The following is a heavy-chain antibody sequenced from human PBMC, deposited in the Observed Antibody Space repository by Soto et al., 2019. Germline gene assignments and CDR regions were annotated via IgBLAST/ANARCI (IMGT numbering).Heavy chain of an antibody. CDR2: ISYDGIKK. D-gene: IGHD3-16*01. CDR1: GFTFRDYG. J-gene: IGHJ4*02. V-gene: IGHV3-30*18. Sequence: QVQLVESGGGVVQPGRSLRLSCAASGFTFRDYGMHWVRQAPGKGLEWVALISYDGIKKHYADSVKGRFTISRDNSKNTLYRQMNSLRVENTAVYYCTKDQGGFDSWGQGTLVTVSS. CDR3: TKDQGGFDS.